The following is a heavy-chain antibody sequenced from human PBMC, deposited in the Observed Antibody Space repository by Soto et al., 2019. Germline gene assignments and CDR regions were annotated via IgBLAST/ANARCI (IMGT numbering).Heavy chain of an antibody. CDR2: IYFTGSTHSGST. CDR1: TDSLSTHC. D-gene: IGHD1-1*01. V-gene: IGHV4-59*11. CDR3: AKYVDPTSETDAFDI. Sequence: SKTRSRTWRVATDSLSTHCSSWIRQPPRDAMEWIGYIYFTGSTHSGSTSYNPSLKSRVSMSLDTSKNQFSLKLSSVTAADTAVYYCAKYVDPTSETDAFDIWGQGTMVT. J-gene: IGHJ3*02.